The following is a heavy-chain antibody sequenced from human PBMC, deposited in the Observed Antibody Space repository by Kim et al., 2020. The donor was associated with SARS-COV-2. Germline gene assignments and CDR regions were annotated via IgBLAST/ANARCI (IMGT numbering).Heavy chain of an antibody. CDR2: ISAYNGNT. J-gene: IGHJ6*02. CDR1: GYTFTSYG. Sequence: ASVKVSCKASGYTFTSYGISWVRQAPGQGLEWMGWISAYNGNTNYAQKLQDRVTMTTDTSTSTAYMELRSLRSDDTAVYYCARDSYIVVVVAATPLSHYYYYGMDVWGQGTTVTVSS. V-gene: IGHV1-18*01. D-gene: IGHD2-15*01. CDR3: ARDSYIVVVVAATPLSHYYYYGMDV.